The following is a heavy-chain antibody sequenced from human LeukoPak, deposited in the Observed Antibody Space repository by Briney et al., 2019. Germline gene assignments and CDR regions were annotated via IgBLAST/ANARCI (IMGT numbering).Heavy chain of an antibody. J-gene: IGHJ5*02. D-gene: IGHD5-24*01. Sequence: GGSLRLSCTVSGFIFSNYGMNWVGQAPGKGLEWLSYIRGNSETIHYADSVKGRFTISRDNAKNSLSLQMTSLRAEDTAVYYCVRGQDGFDNWFDPWGQGTLVTVAS. V-gene: IGHV3-48*01. CDR2: IRGNSETI. CDR1: GFIFSNYG. CDR3: VRGQDGFDNWFDP.